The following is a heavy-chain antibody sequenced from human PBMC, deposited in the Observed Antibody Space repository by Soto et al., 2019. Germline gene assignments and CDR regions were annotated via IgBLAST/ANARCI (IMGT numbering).Heavy chain of an antibody. CDR2: IIPIFGTA. CDR1: GGTFSSYA. V-gene: IGHV1-69*13. D-gene: IGHD5-12*01. Sequence: ASVKVSCKASGGTFSSYAIGWVRQAPGQGLEWMGGIIPIFGTANYAQKFQGRVTITADESTSTAYMELSSLRSEDTAVYYCARGGRDGYIRSAFDIWGQGTMVTVSS. J-gene: IGHJ3*02. CDR3: ARGGRDGYIRSAFDI.